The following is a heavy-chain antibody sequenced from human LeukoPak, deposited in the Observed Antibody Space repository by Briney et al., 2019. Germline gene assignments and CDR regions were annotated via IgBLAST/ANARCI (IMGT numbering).Heavy chain of an antibody. CDR3: ARYQYCSSTSCPKLHYYYYGMDV. CDR2: INTNTGNP. CDR1: GYTFTSYA. J-gene: IGHJ6*02. D-gene: IGHD2-2*01. V-gene: IGHV7-4-1*02. Sequence: ASVKVSCKASGYTFTSYAMNWVRQAPGQGLEWMGWINTNTGNPTYAQGFTGRFVFSLDTSVSTAYLQISSLKAEDTAVYYCARYQYCSSTSCPKLHYYYYGMDVWGQGTTVTVSS.